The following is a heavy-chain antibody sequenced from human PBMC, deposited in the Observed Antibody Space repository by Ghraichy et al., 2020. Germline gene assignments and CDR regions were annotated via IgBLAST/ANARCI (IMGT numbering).Heavy chain of an antibody. D-gene: IGHD6-13*01. CDR3: ARGKYSSSWHKFDY. J-gene: IGHJ4*02. Sequence: SVKVPCKASGGTFSSYAISWVRQAPGQGLEWMGRIIPILGIANYAQKFQGRVTITADKSTSTAYMELSSLRSEDTAVYYCARGKYSSSWHKFDYWGQGTLVTVSS. V-gene: IGHV1-69*04. CDR1: GGTFSSYA. CDR2: IIPILGIA.